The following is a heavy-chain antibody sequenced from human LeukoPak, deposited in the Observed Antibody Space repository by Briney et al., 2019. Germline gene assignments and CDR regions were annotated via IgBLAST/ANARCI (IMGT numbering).Heavy chain of an antibody. CDR1: GFTFSNYV. CDR3: ATATAFDY. CDR2: ITGSGSNT. V-gene: IGHV3-23*01. J-gene: IGHJ4*02. Sequence: GGSLRLSCAASGFTFSNYVMSWVRQAPGKELEWVSSITGSGSNTYYADSVKGRFTISRDNSKNTLYQQVDSLRDEDTAVYYCATATAFDYWGQGTLVTVSS.